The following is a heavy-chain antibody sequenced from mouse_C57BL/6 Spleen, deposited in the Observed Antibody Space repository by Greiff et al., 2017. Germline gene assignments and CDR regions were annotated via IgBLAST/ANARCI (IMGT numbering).Heavy chain of an antibody. Sequence: EVQVVESGGDLVKPGGSLKLSCAASGFTFSSYGMSWVRQTPDKRLEWVATISSGGSYTYYPDSVKGRFTISRDNAKNTLYLQMSSLKSEDTAMYYCASSYYDGAMDYWGQGTSVTVSS. CDR2: ISSGGSYT. D-gene: IGHD2-10*01. V-gene: IGHV5-6*01. CDR1: GFTFSSYG. J-gene: IGHJ4*01. CDR3: ASSYYDGAMDY.